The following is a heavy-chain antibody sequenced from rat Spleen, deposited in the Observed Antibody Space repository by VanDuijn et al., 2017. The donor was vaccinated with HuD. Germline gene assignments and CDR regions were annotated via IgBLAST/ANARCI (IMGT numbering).Heavy chain of an antibody. CDR2: ISSGGSP. J-gene: IGHJ3*01. Sequence: QVQLKESGPGLVQPSQTLSLTCTVSGFSLTSYTVSWVRQPPGKGLEWIAAISSGGSPYYNSALKSRLSISRDTSKSQVFIKMNSLQTEDTAIYFCIRESLPGYNSHWFVYWGQGTLVTVSS. CDR3: IRESLPGYNSHWFVY. D-gene: IGHD1-4*01. CDR1: GFSLTSYT. V-gene: IGHV2-6*01.